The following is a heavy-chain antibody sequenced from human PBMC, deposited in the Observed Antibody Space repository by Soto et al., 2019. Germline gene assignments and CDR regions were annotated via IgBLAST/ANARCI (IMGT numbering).Heavy chain of an antibody. CDR1: GGSFSGYY. J-gene: IGHJ6*02. CDR3: ARGRPTVTTAAWPYYYGMDV. Sequence: QVQLQQWGAGLLKPSETLSLTCAVYGGSFSGYYWSWIRQPPGKGLEWIGEINHSGSTNYNPSLKSRVTISVDTSKNLFSLKLSSVTAADTAVYYCARGRPTVTTAAWPYYYGMDVWGQGTTVTVSS. D-gene: IGHD4-4*01. V-gene: IGHV4-34*01. CDR2: INHSGST.